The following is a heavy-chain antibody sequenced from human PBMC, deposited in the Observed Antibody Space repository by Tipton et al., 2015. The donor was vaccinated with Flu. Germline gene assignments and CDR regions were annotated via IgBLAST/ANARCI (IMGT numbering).Heavy chain of an antibody. CDR2: VYRSVST. CDR3: ARVRSDSTSRLYYFDY. V-gene: IGHV4-38-2*01. CDR1: GYSISSGYY. J-gene: IGHJ4*02. D-gene: IGHD2-2*01. Sequence: TLSLTCAVSGYSISSGYYWGWVRQPPGKGLEWIGSVYRSVSTFYSPSLKSRATISADTSKNLFSLRLSSLTAADTAMYFCARVRSDSTSRLYYFDYWGQGTLVTVSS.